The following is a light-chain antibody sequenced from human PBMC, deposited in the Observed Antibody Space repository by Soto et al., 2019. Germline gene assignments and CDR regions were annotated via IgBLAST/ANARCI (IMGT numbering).Light chain of an antibody. Sequence: QSALTQPASVSESPGQSITISCTGTNSDVGSYKFVSWFQQHPGKAPRLIIFEVNKRPPGVSNRFSGSKSGDTASLTISGLQAEDEAVYSCCSYAGRDILFGGGTKLTVL. J-gene: IGLJ2*01. V-gene: IGLV2-23*02. CDR2: EVN. CDR3: CSYAGRDIL. CDR1: NSDVGSYKF.